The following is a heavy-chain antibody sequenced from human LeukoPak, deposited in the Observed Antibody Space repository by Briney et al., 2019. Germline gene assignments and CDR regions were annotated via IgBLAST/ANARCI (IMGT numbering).Heavy chain of an antibody. D-gene: IGHD2-15*01. CDR1: GYSFTSYW. Sequence: GESLKISCKGSGYSFTSYWIAWVRQMPGKGLEWMGIIYPGDSDTRYSPSFQGQVTISADKSISTAYLEWSSLETSDTAMYYCALAVPKYFDPWGQGTLVTVSS. V-gene: IGHV5-51*01. CDR2: IYPGDSDT. CDR3: ALAVPKYFDP. J-gene: IGHJ5*02.